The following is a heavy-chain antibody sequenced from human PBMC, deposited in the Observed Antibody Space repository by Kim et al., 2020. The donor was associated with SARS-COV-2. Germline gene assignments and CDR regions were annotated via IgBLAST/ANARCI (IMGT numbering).Heavy chain of an antibody. D-gene: IGHD3-22*01. CDR3: ARVRSSGYYSYDEYYFDY. Sequence: ASVKVSCKASGYTFTSYGISWVRQAPGQGLEWMGWISAYNGNTNYAQKLQGRVTMTTDTSTSTAYMELRSLRSDDTAVYYCARVRSSGYYSYDEYYFDYWGQGTLVTVSS. CDR1: GYTFTSYG. CDR2: ISAYNGNT. V-gene: IGHV1-18*01. J-gene: IGHJ4*02.